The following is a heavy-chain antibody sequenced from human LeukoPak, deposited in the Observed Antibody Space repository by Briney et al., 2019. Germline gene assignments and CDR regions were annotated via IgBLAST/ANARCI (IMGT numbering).Heavy chain of an antibody. CDR2: ISWDGGST. Sequence: GGSLRLSCAASGFTFDDYAMYWVRQAPGKGLEWVSLISWDGGSTYYADSVKGRFTISRDNSKSSLYLEMNSPRSEDSALYYCAKVALRYRNSWYDAYFDYWGQGTLVTVSS. V-gene: IGHV3-43*01. J-gene: IGHJ4*02. D-gene: IGHD6-13*01. CDR3: AKVALRYRNSWYDAYFDY. CDR1: GFTFDDYA.